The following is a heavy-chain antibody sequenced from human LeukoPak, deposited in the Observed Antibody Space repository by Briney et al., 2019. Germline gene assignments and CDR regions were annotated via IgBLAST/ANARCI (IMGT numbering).Heavy chain of an antibody. D-gene: IGHD6-13*01. CDR1: GFTFSSYW. Sequence: GGSLRLSCAASGFTFSSYWMGWVRQAPGKGLEWVANIKQDGSEKYYVDSVKGRFTISRDNAKNSLYLQMNSLRAEDTAVYYCARGGAAAGTAGHDYWGQGTLVTVSS. J-gene: IGHJ4*02. CDR3: ARGGAAAGTAGHDY. V-gene: IGHV3-7*01. CDR2: IKQDGSEK.